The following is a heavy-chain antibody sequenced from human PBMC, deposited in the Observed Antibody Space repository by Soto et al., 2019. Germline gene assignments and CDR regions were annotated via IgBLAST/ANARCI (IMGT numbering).Heavy chain of an antibody. J-gene: IGHJ6*02. CDR2: IKQDGSEK. V-gene: IGHV3-7*01. CDR3: ARQMAEQLVGYWAYYYYGMDV. CDR1: GFTFSSYW. Sequence: PGGSLRLSCAASGFTFSSYWMSWVRQAPGKGLEWVANIKQDGSEKYYVDSVKGRFTISRDNAKNSLYPQMNSLRAEDTAVYYCARQMAEQLVGYWAYYYYGMDVWGQGTTVTVSS. D-gene: IGHD6-6*01.